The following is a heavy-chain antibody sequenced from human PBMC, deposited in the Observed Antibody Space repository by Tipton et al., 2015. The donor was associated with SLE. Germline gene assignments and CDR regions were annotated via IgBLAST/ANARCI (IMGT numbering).Heavy chain of an antibody. V-gene: IGHV3-7*02. Sequence: SLRLSCAASGFTFSSYWMSWVRQAPGKGLEWVANIKQDGSEKYYVDSVKGRFTISRDNSKNTLYLQMNSLRAEDTAVYYCARAGSLDYYDSSGYQDWGQGTLVTVSS. CDR1: GFTFSSYW. CDR2: IKQDGSEK. J-gene: IGHJ1*01. D-gene: IGHD3-22*01. CDR3: ARAGSLDYYDSSGYQD.